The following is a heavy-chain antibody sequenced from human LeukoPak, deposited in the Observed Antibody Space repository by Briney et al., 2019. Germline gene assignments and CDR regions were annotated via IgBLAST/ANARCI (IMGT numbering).Heavy chain of an antibody. Sequence: PGGSLRLSCVASGFTFSNSDMHWVRQAPGKGLEWVAFIRHDGSNEYHADSVKGRFAISRDNSKNILYLQMNSLRVDDTAVYYCAKGPERWLQLEAFDIWGQGTMVTVSS. CDR3: AKGPERWLQLEAFDI. D-gene: IGHD5-24*01. CDR1: GFTFSNSD. V-gene: IGHV3-30*02. CDR2: IRHDGSNE. J-gene: IGHJ3*02.